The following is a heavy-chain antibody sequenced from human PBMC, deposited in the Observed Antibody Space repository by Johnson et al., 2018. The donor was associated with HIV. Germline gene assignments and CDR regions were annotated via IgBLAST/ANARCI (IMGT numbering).Heavy chain of an antibody. J-gene: IGHJ3*02. D-gene: IGHD6-25*01. CDR3: ARVLRGYDAFDI. Sequence: VQLVESGGGLVQPGGSLRLSCAASGFTFSSYAMSWVRQAPGKGLEWVSVIYNNDGTQYADSVKGRFTIARDNSKNTLYLQMNSLRAEDTAVYYCARVLRGYDAFDIWGQGTMVTVSS. CDR2: IYNNDGT. CDR1: GFTFSSYA. V-gene: IGHV3-66*02.